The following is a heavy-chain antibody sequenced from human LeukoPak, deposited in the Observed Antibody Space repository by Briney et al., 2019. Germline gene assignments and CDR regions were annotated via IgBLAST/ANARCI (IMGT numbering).Heavy chain of an antibody. CDR3: ARAPIIAARPHYFDY. CDR2: IYYSGST. Sequence: PSKTLSLTCTVSGGSISSHYWSWIRQPPGKGLEWIGYIYYSGSTNYNPSLKSRVTISVDTSKNQFSLKLSSVTAADTAVYYCARAPIIAARPHYFDYWGQGTLVTVSS. D-gene: IGHD6-6*01. CDR1: GGSISSHY. J-gene: IGHJ4*02. V-gene: IGHV4-59*11.